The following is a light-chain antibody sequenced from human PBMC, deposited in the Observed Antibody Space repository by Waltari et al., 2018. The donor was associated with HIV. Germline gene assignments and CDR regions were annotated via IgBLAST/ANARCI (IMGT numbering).Light chain of an antibody. J-gene: IGKJ4*01. CDR1: QSVRSL. CDR3: QHRSNWSLT. Sequence: EIVLAQSPATLSLSPGERATLSCGASQSVRSLIAWYQQKPGQAPRLLIYDASNRATGSPARLSGSRAGTDFTLPISSLQHEDFAVYYCQHRSNWSLTFGGGTEVEIK. V-gene: IGKV3-11*01. CDR2: DAS.